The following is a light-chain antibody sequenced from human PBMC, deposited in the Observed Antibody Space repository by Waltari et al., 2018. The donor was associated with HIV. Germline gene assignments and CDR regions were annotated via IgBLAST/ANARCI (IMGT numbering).Light chain of an antibody. J-gene: IGLJ1*01. CDR3: SSYTSNDLFV. CDR2: GVT. Sequence: QSALTQPASVSGSPGQSITISCTGPSSDIGDYNFVSWYQHHPDKAPQLLIYGVTNRPSGVSIRFSGSKSGNTASLTISGLQADDEADYFCSSYTSNDLFVFGTGTKVTVL. V-gene: IGLV2-14*01. CDR1: SSDIGDYNF.